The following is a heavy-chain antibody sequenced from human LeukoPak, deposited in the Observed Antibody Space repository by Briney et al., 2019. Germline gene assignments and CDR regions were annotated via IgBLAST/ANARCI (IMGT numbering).Heavy chain of an antibody. CDR3: ARVGGRLYYFDY. D-gene: IGHD2-15*01. Sequence: GGSLRLSCAASGFAFSSYWMHWVRQAPGKGLVWVSRINSDGSSTSYADSVKGRFTISRDNAKNTLYLQMNSLRAEDTAVYYCARVGGRLYYFDYWGQGTLVTVSS. J-gene: IGHJ4*02. V-gene: IGHV3-74*01. CDR1: GFAFSSYW. CDR2: INSDGSST.